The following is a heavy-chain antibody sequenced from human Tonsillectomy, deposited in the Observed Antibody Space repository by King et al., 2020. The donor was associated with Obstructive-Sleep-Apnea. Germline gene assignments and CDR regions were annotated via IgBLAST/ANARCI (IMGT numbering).Heavy chain of an antibody. V-gene: IGHV4-39*07. CDR1: GDSISTSYY. Sequence: QLQESGPGLVKPSETLSLTCTVSGDSISTSYYWTWIRQPPGKGLEWIGSIDYSGSTYYNPSLKSRVTISVDTSKNQFSLNLNSVTAADTAVYYCARGPSLGEENDYWGQGTLVTVSS. CDR2: IDYSGST. CDR3: ARGPSLGEENDY. J-gene: IGHJ4*02. D-gene: IGHD2-21*01.